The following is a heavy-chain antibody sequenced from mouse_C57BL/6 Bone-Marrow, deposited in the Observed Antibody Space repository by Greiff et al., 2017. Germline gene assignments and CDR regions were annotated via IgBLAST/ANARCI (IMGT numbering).Heavy chain of an antibody. CDR1: GYTFTNYW. J-gene: IGHJ2*01. D-gene: IGHD2-13*01. CDR3: ASDGDFPFDY. CDR2: IYPGGGYT. Sequence: VQLQQSGAELVRPGTSVKMSCKASGYTFTNYWIGWAKQRPGHGLEWIGDIYPGGGYTNYNEKFKGKATLTGDKSSSTAYMQFSSLTSEDSAIYYCASDGDFPFDYWGQGTTVTVSS. V-gene: IGHV1-63*01.